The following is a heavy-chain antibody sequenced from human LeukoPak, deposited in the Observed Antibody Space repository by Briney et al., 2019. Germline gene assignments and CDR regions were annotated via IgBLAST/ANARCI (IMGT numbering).Heavy chain of an antibody. J-gene: IGHJ3*02. CDR1: GYSISSGYF. V-gene: IGHV4-38-2*02. Sequence: SETLSLTCTVSGYSISSGYFWGWIRQPPGKGLEWIGNIYHSGSTYYNPSLKSRVTISVDTSKNQFSLKLSSVTAADTAVYYCARAPITPVLRYFDWADDAFDIWGQGTMVTVSS. CDR2: IYHSGST. D-gene: IGHD3-9*01. CDR3: ARAPITPVLRYFDWADDAFDI.